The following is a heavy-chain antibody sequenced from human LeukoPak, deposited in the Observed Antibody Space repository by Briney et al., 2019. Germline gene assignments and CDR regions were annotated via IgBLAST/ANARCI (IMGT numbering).Heavy chain of an antibody. CDR3: ARRASPQDYFDY. CDR2: IRTYTGST. CDR1: GYTFTTYD. Sequence: ASVKVSCKTSGYTFTTYDISWVRQAPGQGLPWLGWIRTYTGSTNYAQKVQGRVSMTMDTATATAYMELRSLIFDDTAVYYCARRASPQDYFDYWGQGTLVTVSS. V-gene: IGHV1-18*04. J-gene: IGHJ4*02.